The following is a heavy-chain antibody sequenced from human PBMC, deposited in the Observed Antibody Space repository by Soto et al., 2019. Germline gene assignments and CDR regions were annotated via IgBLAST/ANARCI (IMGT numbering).Heavy chain of an antibody. V-gene: IGHV3-30*18. CDR2: MSFDGTEK. CDR1: GFSFSTSG. CDR3: AKPLPAACRGGFAQ. D-gene: IGHD6-25*01. J-gene: IGHJ5*02. Sequence: QVQLVESGGGVVQPGRSLRLSCAASGFSFSTSGMHWVRQTPGKGLEWVAVMSFDGTEKHYADSVKGRFTISRDNSQNMLYLQMNSLRPEDTAVYYCAKPLPAACRGGFAQWGQGTRVAVSS.